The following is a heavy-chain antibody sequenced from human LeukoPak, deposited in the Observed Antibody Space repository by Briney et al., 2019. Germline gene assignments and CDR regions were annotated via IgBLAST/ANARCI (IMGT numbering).Heavy chain of an antibody. CDR3: AREGNTYYYDSSGYYFVY. CDR1: GGSISSYY. D-gene: IGHD3-22*01. V-gene: IGHV4-59*08. CDR2: IYYSGST. J-gene: IGHJ4*02. Sequence: SETLSLTCTVSGGSISSYYWSWIRQPPGKGLEWIGYIYYSGSTNYNPSLKSRVTISVDTSKNQFSLKLSSVTAADTAVYYCAREGNTYYYDSSGYYFVYWGQGTLVTVSS.